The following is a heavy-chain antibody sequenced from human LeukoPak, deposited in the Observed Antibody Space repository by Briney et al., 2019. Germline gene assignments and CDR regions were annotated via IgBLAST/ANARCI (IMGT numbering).Heavy chain of an antibody. CDR3: AREGCRTSCPTWGYFDH. Sequence: GGSPRHSPAPRVLSSSRTRPYTVCQAPGRGLEWVAVIWGDGVSEGYVVCVKCLFSCSRGDCKNTVYLQMNSLRAEDTAVYYCAREGCRTSCPTWGYFDHWGQVALVTVAS. J-gene: IGHJ4*02. V-gene: IGHV3-33*01. CDR1: LSSSRTRP. D-gene: IGHD2-2*01. CDR2: IWGDGVSE.